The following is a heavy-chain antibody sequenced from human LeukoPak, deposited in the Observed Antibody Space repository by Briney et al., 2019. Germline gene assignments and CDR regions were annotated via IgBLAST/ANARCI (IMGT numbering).Heavy chain of an antibody. CDR1: GFTFSSYA. D-gene: IGHD5-24*01. CDR2: ISYDGSNK. Sequence: GRSLRLSCAASGFTFSSYAMHWVRQAPGKGLEWVAVISYDGSNKYYADSVKGRFTISRDNSKNTLYLQMNSLRAEDTAVYYCARDLEDWGQGTLVTVSS. V-gene: IGHV3-30-3*01. J-gene: IGHJ4*02. CDR3: ARDLED.